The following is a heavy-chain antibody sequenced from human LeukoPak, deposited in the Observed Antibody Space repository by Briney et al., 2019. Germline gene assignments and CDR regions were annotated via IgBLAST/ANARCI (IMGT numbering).Heavy chain of an antibody. CDR1: GFTFSTYA. D-gene: IGHD3-10*01. Sequence: GGSLRLSSAASGFTFSTYAMSWVRQAPGKGLEWVSAMSASGGSTYYADSVKGRFTISRDNSKNTLYLQMNSLRAEDTALYYCAKGRISMVRGDFFDYWGQGTLVTVSS. V-gene: IGHV3-23*01. J-gene: IGHJ4*02. CDR2: MSASGGST. CDR3: AKGRISMVRGDFFDY.